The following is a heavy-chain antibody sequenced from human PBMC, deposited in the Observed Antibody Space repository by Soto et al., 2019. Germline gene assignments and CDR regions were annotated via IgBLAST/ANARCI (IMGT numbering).Heavy chain of an antibody. J-gene: IGHJ5*02. CDR1: GFTFSSYS. CDR3: ARAPPIVIMVYAISNWFDP. Sequence: VSLRLSCAASGFTFSSYSMNWVRQAPGKGLEWVSYISSSSSTIYYADSVKGRFTISRDNAKNSLYLQMKSLRDEDTAVYYCARAPPIVIMVYAISNWFDPWGQGNLVTVSS. V-gene: IGHV3-48*02. D-gene: IGHD2-8*01. CDR2: ISSSSSTI.